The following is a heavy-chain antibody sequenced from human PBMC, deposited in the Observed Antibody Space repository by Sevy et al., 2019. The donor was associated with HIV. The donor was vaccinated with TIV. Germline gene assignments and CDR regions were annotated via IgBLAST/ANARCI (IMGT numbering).Heavy chain of an antibody. V-gene: IGHV1-69*13. Sequence: ASVKVSCKASGGTFSSYAISWVRQAPGQGLEWMGGIIPIFGTANDAQKFQGRVTITADESTSTAYMELSSLRSEDTAVYYCARDWGNCSGGSCYSSWFDPWGQGTLVTVSS. J-gene: IGHJ5*02. CDR1: GGTFSSYA. CDR3: ARDWGNCSGGSCYSSWFDP. D-gene: IGHD2-15*01. CDR2: IIPIFGTA.